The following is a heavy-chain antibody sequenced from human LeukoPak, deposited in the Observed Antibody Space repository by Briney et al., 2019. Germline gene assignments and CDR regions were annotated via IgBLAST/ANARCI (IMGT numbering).Heavy chain of an antibody. D-gene: IGHD3-16*01. CDR2: INHNGNVN. CDR3: ARGGGLDV. J-gene: IGHJ6*02. V-gene: IGHV3-7*03. CDR1: GFTFSRYW. Sequence: GGSLRLSCVGSGFTFSRYWLNWARQAPGKGLEWVASINHNGNVNYYVDSVKGRFTISRDNAKNSLYLQMSNLRAEDTAVYFCARGGGLDVWGQGATVTVSS.